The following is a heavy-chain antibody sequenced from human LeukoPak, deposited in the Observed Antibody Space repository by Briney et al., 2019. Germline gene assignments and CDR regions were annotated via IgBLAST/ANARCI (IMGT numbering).Heavy chain of an antibody. CDR1: GLTFSTYA. Sequence: GGSLGLSCAASGLTFSTYAMSWVRQAPGKGLDWVSAISGNDGRTYYADSVKGRFTISRDNAKNSLYLQMNSLRAEDTAVYYCAELGITMIGGVWGKGTTVTISS. D-gene: IGHD3-10*02. CDR3: AELGITMIGGV. CDR2: ISGNDGRT. J-gene: IGHJ6*04. V-gene: IGHV3-23*01.